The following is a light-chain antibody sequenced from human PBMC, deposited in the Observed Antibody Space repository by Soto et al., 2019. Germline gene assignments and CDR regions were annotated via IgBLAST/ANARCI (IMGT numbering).Light chain of an antibody. CDR1: SSNIGNNY. J-gene: IGLJ2*01. Sequence: QSVLTQPPSVSAAPGQKVTISCSGSSSNIGNNYVSWYQQLPGTAPKLLIYDNNKRPSGIPDRFSGSKSGTSATLGNTGLQTGDEADYYCGTWDSSLSAVVLGGGTKLTVL. CDR3: GTWDSSLSAVV. V-gene: IGLV1-51*01. CDR2: DNN.